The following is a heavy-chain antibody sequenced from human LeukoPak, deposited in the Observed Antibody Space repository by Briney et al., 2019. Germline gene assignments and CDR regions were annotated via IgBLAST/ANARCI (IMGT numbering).Heavy chain of an antibody. CDR3: ASDRRCNWYYH. J-gene: IGHJ5*02. Sequence: SETLSATCTVSGGSISSSSYYWGWIRQPPGKGLEWIGSFYYSGSTYYNPSLKSRVTISVDTSKNQFSVELSSVTAADTAVYYCASDRRCNWYYHWGKRNLVPVSS. D-gene: IGHD4-17*01. CDR2: FYYSGST. CDR1: GGSISSSSYY. V-gene: IGHV4-39*01.